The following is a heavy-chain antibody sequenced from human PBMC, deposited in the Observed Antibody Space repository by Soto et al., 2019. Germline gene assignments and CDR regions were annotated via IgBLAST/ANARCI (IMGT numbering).Heavy chain of an antibody. J-gene: IGHJ4*02. D-gene: IGHD4-17*01. V-gene: IGHV3-11*01. Sequence: GGSLRLSCAASGFTFSDYYMSWIRQAPGKGLEWVSYISSSGSTIYYADSVKGRFTISRDNAKNSLYLQMNSLRAEDTAVYYCARDQWATVVTPFDYWGQGTLVTVSS. CDR3: ARDQWATVVTPFDY. CDR1: GFTFSDYY. CDR2: ISSSGSTI.